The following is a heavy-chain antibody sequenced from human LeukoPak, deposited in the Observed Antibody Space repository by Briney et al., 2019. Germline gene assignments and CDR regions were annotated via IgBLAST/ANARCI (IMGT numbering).Heavy chain of an antibody. D-gene: IGHD1-26*01. CDR3: ARSMMGPTHDLVY. Sequence: GEPLKISCKGSGYNITSYWIGWVHQIPGKRLEWMGIIYPGNSDTRYSPSCEGQVTISVDKSITTAFLQWSSLKGSDTAMFFCARSMMGPTHDLVYWGQGTLVTVSS. J-gene: IGHJ4*02. V-gene: IGHV5-51*07. CDR1: GYNITSYW. CDR2: IYPGNSDT.